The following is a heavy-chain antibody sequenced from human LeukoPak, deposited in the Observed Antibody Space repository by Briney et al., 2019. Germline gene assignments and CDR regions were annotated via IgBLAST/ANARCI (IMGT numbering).Heavy chain of an antibody. Sequence: SETLSLTCTVSGGSISNSGYSWGWIRQPPGKGLEWIGSIYYSGSTYYNPSLKSRVTISVDRSKNQFSLKLSSVTAADTAVYYCARGGYFDGIDYWGQGTLVTVSS. CDR2: IYYSGST. J-gene: IGHJ4*02. D-gene: IGHD3-9*01. CDR3: ARGGYFDGIDY. V-gene: IGHV4-39*07. CDR1: GGSISNSGYS.